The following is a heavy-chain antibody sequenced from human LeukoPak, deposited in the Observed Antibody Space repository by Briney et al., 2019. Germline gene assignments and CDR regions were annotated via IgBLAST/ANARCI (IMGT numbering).Heavy chain of an antibody. Sequence: ASVKVSCKASGYTFTSYGISWVRQAPAQGLQWMGWISAYNGNTNYAQKLQGRVTMTTDTSTSTAYMELRSLRSDDTAVYYCARCIVVVVAATPLCDWFDPWGQGTLVTVSS. CDR3: ARCIVVVVAATPLCDWFDP. V-gene: IGHV1-18*01. CDR2: ISAYNGNT. D-gene: IGHD2-15*01. J-gene: IGHJ5*02. CDR1: GYTFTSYG.